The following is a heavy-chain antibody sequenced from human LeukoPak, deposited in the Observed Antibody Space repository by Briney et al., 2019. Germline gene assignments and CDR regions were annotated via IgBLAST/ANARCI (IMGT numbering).Heavy chain of an antibody. CDR3: PNYYHRSGSNAYYYYGMDV. D-gene: IGHD3-10*01. CDR1: GGTFSGYA. J-gene: IGHJ6*02. V-gene: IGHV1-69*04. CDR2: IIPILGIA. Sequence: SVKVSCKASGGTFSGYAISWVRQAPGQGLEWMGRIIPILGIANYAQKFQGRVTITADKSTSTAYMELSRSTSEDTAVYHCPNYYHRSGSNAYYYYGMDVWRQGTTVTVSS.